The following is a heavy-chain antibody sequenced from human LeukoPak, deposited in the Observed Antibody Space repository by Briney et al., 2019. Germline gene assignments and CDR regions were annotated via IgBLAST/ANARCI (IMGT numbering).Heavy chain of an antibody. Sequence: ASVKVSCKASGYTFTSYAMNWVRQAPGQGLEWMGWINTNTGNPTYAQGFTGRFVFSLDTSVSTAYLQISSLKAEDTAVYYCAREWGPYCSGGSCSGDYWGQGTLVTVSS. D-gene: IGHD2-15*01. CDR2: INTNTGNP. J-gene: IGHJ4*02. V-gene: IGHV7-4-1*02. CDR3: AREWGPYCSGGSCSGDY. CDR1: GYTFTSYA.